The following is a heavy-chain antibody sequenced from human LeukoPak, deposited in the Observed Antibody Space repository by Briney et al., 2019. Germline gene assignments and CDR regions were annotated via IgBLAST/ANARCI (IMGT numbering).Heavy chain of an antibody. J-gene: IGHJ6*03. CDR3: ARVDRYHFYLDV. CDR1: GGTFRTYS. V-gene: IGHV1-69*05. CDR2: IIPIFGTP. Sequence: PWASVKVSCKASGGTFRTYSVTWVRQAPGQGLEWMGGIIPIFGTPNYAQKFQGRVKVTTDDATGTAYMELSSLMSEDTAIYYCARVDRYHFYLDVWGKGTPVNVSS.